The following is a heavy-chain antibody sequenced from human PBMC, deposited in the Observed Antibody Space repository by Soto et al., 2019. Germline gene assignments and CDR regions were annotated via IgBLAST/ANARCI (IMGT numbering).Heavy chain of an antibody. J-gene: IGHJ4*02. Sequence: QLQLQESGPGLVKPSETLSLTCTVSGGSISSSSYYWGWIRQPPGKGLEWIGTIYYSGSTYYNPSLKSRVTISVDTSKNQFSLKLSSVTAADTAVYYCARHSGYVPHIDYWGEGTLVAVSS. D-gene: IGHD5-12*01. CDR1: GGSISSSSYY. CDR2: IYYSGST. CDR3: ARHSGYVPHIDY. V-gene: IGHV4-39*01.